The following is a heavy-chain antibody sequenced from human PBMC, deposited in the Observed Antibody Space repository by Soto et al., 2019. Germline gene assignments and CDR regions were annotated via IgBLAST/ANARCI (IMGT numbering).Heavy chain of an antibody. D-gene: IGHD3-3*01. J-gene: IGHJ4*02. CDR2: INAAMVT. V-gene: IGHV1-3*01. Sequence: QVQLVQSGAEVKKPGASVKVSCKASGYTFTSYAMHWVRQAPGQRLEWMGWINAAMVTQNIQKFQGRVTITRDTSASTAYMELSSLRSEDTAVYYCARTSGYYFYDYWGQGTLVTVSS. CDR3: ARTSGYYFYDY. CDR1: GYTFTSYA.